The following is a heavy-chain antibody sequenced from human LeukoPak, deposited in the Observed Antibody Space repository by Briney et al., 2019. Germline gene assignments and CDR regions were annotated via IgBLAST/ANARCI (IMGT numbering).Heavy chain of an antibody. CDR1: GFTFNTYN. CDR2: ISYDGSNK. J-gene: IGHJ3*02. CDR3: AREGVPVATIRVHAFDI. V-gene: IGHV3-30*04. D-gene: IGHD5-12*01. Sequence: PGGSLRLSCAASGFTFNTYNMNWVRQAPGKGLEWVAVISYDGSNKYYADSVKGRFTISRDNSKNTLYLQMNSLRAEDTAVYYCAREGVPVATIRVHAFDIWGQGTMVTVSS.